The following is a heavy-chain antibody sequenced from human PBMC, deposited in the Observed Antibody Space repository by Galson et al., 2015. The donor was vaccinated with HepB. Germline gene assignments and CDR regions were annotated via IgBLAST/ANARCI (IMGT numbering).Heavy chain of an antibody. D-gene: IGHD6-6*01. Sequence: SVKVSCKASGYTFTSYHMHWVRQAPGQGLEWMGIINPSGGSTSYAQKFQGRVTVTRDTSTSTVYMELSSLRSEXTAVYXXARDPLGGSSREMWFDPWGQGTLVTVSS. J-gene: IGHJ5*02. V-gene: IGHV1-46*01. CDR2: INPSGGST. CDR1: GYTFTSYH. CDR3: ARDPLGGSSREMWFDP.